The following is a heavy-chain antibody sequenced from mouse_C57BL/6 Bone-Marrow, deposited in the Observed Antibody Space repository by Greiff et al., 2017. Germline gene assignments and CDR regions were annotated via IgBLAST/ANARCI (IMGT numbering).Heavy chain of an antibody. D-gene: IGHD2-5*01. Sequence: VQLQQPGAELVRPGTSVKLSCKASGYTFTSYWMHWVKQRPGQGLEWIGVIDPSDSYTNYNQKFKGKATLTVDTSSSTAYMQLSSLTSEDSAVYYCTRSGVTRLWDYWGQGTTLTVSS. V-gene: IGHV1-59*01. J-gene: IGHJ2*01. CDR1: GYTFTSYW. CDR2: IDPSDSYT. CDR3: TRSGVTRLWDY.